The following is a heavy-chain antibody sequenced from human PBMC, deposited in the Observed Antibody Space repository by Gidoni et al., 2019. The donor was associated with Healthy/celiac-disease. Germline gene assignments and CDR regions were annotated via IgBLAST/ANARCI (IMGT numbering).Heavy chain of an antibody. CDR1: GFTVSSTY. CDR2: IYSGGST. J-gene: IGHJ4*02. CDR3: ARGKSSGWYYFDY. Sequence: EVQLVASGGGLIQPGGSLRLSCAASGFTVSSTYMSWVRQAPGKGLEWVSVIYSGGSTYYADSVKGRFTISRDNSKNTLYLQMNSLRAEDTAVYYCARGKSSGWYYFDYWGQGTLVTVSS. D-gene: IGHD6-19*01. V-gene: IGHV3-53*01.